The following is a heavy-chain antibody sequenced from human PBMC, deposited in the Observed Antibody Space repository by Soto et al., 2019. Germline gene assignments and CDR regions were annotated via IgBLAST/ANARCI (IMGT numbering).Heavy chain of an antibody. CDR2: IWYDGSNK. J-gene: IGHJ3*02. V-gene: IGHV3-33*08. Sequence: GGSLRLSCAASGFTFSSYGMHWVRQAPGKGLEWGAVIWYDGSNKYYADSVKGRFTISRDNSKNTLYLQMNSLRAEDTAVYYCARDRYSSSSNGSFDIWGQGTMVTVSS. D-gene: IGHD6-6*01. CDR3: ARDRYSSSSNGSFDI. CDR1: GFTFSSYG.